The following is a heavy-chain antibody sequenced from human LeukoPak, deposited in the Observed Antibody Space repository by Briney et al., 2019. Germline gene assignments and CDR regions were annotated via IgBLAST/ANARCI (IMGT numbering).Heavy chain of an antibody. CDR1: GYSFTSYW. V-gene: IGHV5-51*01. CDR2: IYPGDSDT. CDR3: ARSGWPYYYGSGSYYEFFDY. Sequence: GESLKISCKGSGYSFTSYWIGWVRQMPGKGLEWMGIIYPGDSDTSYSPSFQGQVTISADKSISTAYLQWSSLKASDTAMYYCARSGWPYYYGSGSYYEFFDYWGQGTLVTVSS. D-gene: IGHD3-10*01. J-gene: IGHJ4*02.